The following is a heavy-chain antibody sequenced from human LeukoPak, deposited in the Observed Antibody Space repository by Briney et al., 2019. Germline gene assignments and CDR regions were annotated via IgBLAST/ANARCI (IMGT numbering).Heavy chain of an antibody. CDR1: GGSISSYY. V-gene: IGHV4-4*07. Sequence: SETLSLTCTVSGGSISSYYWSWIRQPAGKGLEWIGRIYTSGSTNYNPSLKSRVTMSVDTSKNQFSLKLSSVTAADTAVYYCARDFYFIGSGSRGDDWYFDLWGRGTLVTVSS. J-gene: IGHJ2*01. CDR3: ARDFYFIGSGSRGDDWYFDL. CDR2: IYTSGST. D-gene: IGHD3-10*01.